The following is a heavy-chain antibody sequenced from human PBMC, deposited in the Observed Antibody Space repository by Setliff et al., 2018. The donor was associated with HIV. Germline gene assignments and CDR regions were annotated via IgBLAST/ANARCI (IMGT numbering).Heavy chain of an antibody. D-gene: IGHD3-10*01. CDR2: HYVSGDT. CDR1: GGAISTYY. J-gene: IGHJ3*02. V-gene: IGHV4-4*07. Sequence: SETLSLTCTVSGGAISTYYWSWVRQPAGKGLEWIGRHYVSGDTNYNPSLKSRVTMSLDTSKKHFSLNLKSVTAADTAVYFCASKGGSENYPDSDAFDIWGQGTLVTVS. CDR3: ASKGGSENYPDSDAFDI.